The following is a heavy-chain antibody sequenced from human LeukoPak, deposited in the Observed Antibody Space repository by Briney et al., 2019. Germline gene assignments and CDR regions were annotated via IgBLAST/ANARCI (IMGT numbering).Heavy chain of an antibody. CDR2: INPHSGGT. D-gene: IGHD5/OR15-5a*01. CDR1: GYTFTEYY. CDR3: ARFDQVSETAGGY. V-gene: IGHV1-2*02. J-gene: IGHJ4*02. Sequence: ASVKVSCKASGYTFTEYYMHWVRRAPGQGLEWMGWINPHSGGTNYAQKFQGRVTMTRDTSISTAYMELSRLRSDDTAVYYCARFDQVSETAGGYWGQGTLVTVSS.